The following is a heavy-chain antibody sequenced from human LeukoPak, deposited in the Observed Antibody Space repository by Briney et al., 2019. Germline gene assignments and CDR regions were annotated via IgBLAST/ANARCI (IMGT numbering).Heavy chain of an antibody. D-gene: IGHD2-2*01. V-gene: IGHV3-23*01. Sequence: GGSLRLSCAASGFTFSSYAMSWVRQAPGKGLEWVSAISGSGGSTYYADSVKGRFTISRDNPKNTLYLQMNSLRAEDTAVYYCAKAGSGYCSSTSCYGFDYWGQGTLVTVSS. CDR2: ISGSGGST. J-gene: IGHJ4*02. CDR1: GFTFSSYA. CDR3: AKAGSGYCSSTSCYGFDY.